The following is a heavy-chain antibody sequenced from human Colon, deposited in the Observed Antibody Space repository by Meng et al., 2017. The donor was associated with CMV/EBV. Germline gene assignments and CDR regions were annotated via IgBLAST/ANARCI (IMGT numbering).Heavy chain of an antibody. CDR1: GDSFSRYG. J-gene: IGHJ4*02. Sequence: CKGSGDSFSRYGIAWVRQMPGKGLEWMGVIYPGDSDTRYIPSFEGQVTISADKSTSTAYLQWSSLKASDTAMYYCARQSGSTWHELDYWGQGTLVTVSS. CDR3: ARQSGSTWHELDY. D-gene: IGHD6-13*01. CDR2: IYPGDSDT. V-gene: IGHV5-51*01.